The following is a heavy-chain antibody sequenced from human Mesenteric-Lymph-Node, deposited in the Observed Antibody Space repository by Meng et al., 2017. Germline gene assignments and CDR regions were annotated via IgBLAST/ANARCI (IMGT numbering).Heavy chain of an antibody. J-gene: IGHJ4*02. D-gene: IGHD3-22*01. V-gene: IGHV4-34*01. CDR2: IYYSGST. CDR3: ASSDYYRSDY. CDR1: GGSFSGYY. Sequence: QVQLQQWGAGLLKPSETLSLTCAVYGGSFSGYYWSWIRQPPGKGLEWIGYIYYSGSTYYNPSLKSRVTISLDKSKNQLSLKLNSVTAADTAVYYCASSDYYRSDYWGQGTLVTVSS.